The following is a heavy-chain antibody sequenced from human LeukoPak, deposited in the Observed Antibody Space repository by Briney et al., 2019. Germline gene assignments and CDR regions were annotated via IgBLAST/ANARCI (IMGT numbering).Heavy chain of an antibody. V-gene: IGHV3-48*03. CDR2: ISSSGTTI. Sequence: GGSLRLSCAASGFTFSSYEMNWVRQAPGKGLEWVSYISSSGTTIYYADSVKGRFTISRDNAKNSLYQQMNSLRAEDTAVYYCAIPPITGTASWGQGTLVTVSS. J-gene: IGHJ4*02. CDR3: AIPPITGTAS. CDR1: GFTFSSYE. D-gene: IGHD1-20*01.